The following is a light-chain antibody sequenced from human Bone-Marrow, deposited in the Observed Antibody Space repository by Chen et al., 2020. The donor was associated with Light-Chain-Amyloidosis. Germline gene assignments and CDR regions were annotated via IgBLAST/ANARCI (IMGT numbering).Light chain of an antibody. J-gene: IGKJ4*01. V-gene: IGKV3-11*01. CDR3: RQGSNWPPL. Sequence: EIVLTQSPATLSLSPGERATLSCRASQSVGSYLAWYQQKPGQAPRLLIYDASNRATGIPARFSGSGSQTDFTLTISSLEPEDFAVYYCRQGSNWPPLFGGGIKVEI. CDR2: DAS. CDR1: QSVGSY.